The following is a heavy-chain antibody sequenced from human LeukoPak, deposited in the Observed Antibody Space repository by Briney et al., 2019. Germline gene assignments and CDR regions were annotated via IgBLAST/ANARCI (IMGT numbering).Heavy chain of an antibody. CDR2: IKQDGSEK. CDR1: GFTFSSYW. CDR3: ARDRGGYCSGGSCHTGWFDP. D-gene: IGHD2-15*01. V-gene: IGHV3-7*01. J-gene: IGHJ5*02. Sequence: GGSLRLSCAASGFTFSSYWMSWVRQAPGKGLEWVANIKQDGSEKYYVDSVKGRFTISRDNAKNSLYLQMNSLGAEDTAVYYCARDRGGYCSGGSCHTGWFDPWGQGTLVTVSS.